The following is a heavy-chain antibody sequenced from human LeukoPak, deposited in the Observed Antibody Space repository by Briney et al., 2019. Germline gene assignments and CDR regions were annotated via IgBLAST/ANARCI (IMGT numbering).Heavy chain of an antibody. V-gene: IGHV4-34*01. CDR1: GGSFSSYY. CDR2: INHSGST. J-gene: IGHJ4*02. CDR3: ARGKPNCSSTSCHRRHFDY. D-gene: IGHD2-2*01. Sequence: PSETLSLTCAVYGGSFSSYYWSWIRQPPGKGLEWIGDINHSGSTNYNPYLKSRVTISVDTSKNQFSLKLSSVTAADTAVYYCARGKPNCSSTSCHRRHFDYWGQGTLVTVSS.